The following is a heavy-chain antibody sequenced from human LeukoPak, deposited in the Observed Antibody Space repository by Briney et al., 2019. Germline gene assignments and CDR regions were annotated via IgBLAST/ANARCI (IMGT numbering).Heavy chain of an antibody. Sequence: GGSLRLSCATSGFTFSSYAMNWVRQAPGKGLEWVSGISDSGGNPYYADSVKGRFTTSRDNSKNTLYLQMNSLRAEDMAVYYCVKLRYSGSLKGAFDIWGQGTMVTVSS. D-gene: IGHD1-26*01. CDR2: ISDSGGNP. CDR3: VKLRYSGSLKGAFDI. J-gene: IGHJ3*02. V-gene: IGHV3-23*01. CDR1: GFTFSSYA.